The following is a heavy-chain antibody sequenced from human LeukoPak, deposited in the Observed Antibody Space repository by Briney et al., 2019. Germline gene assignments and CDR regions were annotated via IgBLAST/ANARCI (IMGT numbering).Heavy chain of an antibody. J-gene: IGHJ5*02. V-gene: IGHV4-34*01. Sequence: PSETLSLTCAVYGGSFSAYYWSWIRQPPGKGLEWIGEINHSGSTNYNPSLKSRVTISVDTSKNQFSLKLSSVTAADTAVYYCAPRGDIEHSYGYGKWFDPWGQGTRVTVSS. CDR3: APRGDIEHSYGYGKWFDP. CDR1: GGSFSAYY. D-gene: IGHD5-18*01. CDR2: INHSGST.